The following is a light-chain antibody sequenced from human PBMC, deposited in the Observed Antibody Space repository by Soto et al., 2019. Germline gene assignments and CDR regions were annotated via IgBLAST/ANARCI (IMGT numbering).Light chain of an antibody. V-gene: IGKV3-11*01. CDR2: DAS. CDR3: QQCTNWHPGYT. Sequence: EVVLTQSPATLSLSPGERATLSCRASQSVGRYLAWYQQKIGQAPRLLIYDASSRAIGTPARFSGSGSGTDFTLTIRSLESEDFAVYYCQQCTNWHPGYTFGQGTTLEIK. J-gene: IGKJ2*01. CDR1: QSVGRY.